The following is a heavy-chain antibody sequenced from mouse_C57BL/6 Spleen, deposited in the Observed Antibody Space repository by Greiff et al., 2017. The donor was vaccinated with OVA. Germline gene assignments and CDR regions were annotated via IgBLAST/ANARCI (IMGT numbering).Heavy chain of an antibody. V-gene: IGHV2-5*01. CDR1: GFSLTSYG. CDR2: IWRGGST. D-gene: IGHD1-1*01. J-gene: IGHJ4*01. CDR3: AKNEGYYYGSTYAMDY. Sequence: VKLQQSGPGLVQPSQSLSITCTVSGFSLTSYGVHWVRQSPGQGLEWLGVIWRGGSTDYNAAFMSRLSTTKDNSKSQVFFKMNSLQADDTAIYYCAKNEGYYYGSTYAMDYWGQGTSVTVSS.